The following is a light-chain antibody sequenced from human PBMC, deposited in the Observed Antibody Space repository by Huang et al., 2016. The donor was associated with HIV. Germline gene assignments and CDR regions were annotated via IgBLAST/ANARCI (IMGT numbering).Light chain of an antibody. J-gene: IGKJ5*01. V-gene: IGKV3-11*01. CDR3: QQRLNWPLIT. CDR2: DTS. CDR1: QSVSSH. Sequence: EIVLTQSPATLSLSPGERATLSCRASQSVSSHLAWYQQKPGQAPRLLIYDTSNRATGIPARFCGSGSGTDFTLTISSLEPEDFAVYYCQQRLNWPLITFGQGTRLEIK.